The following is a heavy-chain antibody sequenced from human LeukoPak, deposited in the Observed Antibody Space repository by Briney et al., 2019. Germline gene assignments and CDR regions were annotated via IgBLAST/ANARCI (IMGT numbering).Heavy chain of an antibody. V-gene: IGHV3-66*01. Sequence: GGSLRLSCAASGFTVSSNYMSWVRQAPGKGLEWVSVIYGGGSTYYADSVKGRFTISRDNSKNTLYLQMNSLRAEDTAVYYCARAPYYYGSGSYSDYWGQGTLVTVSS. CDR3: ARAPYYYGSGSYSDY. D-gene: IGHD3-10*01. J-gene: IGHJ4*02. CDR1: GFTVSSNY. CDR2: IYGGGST.